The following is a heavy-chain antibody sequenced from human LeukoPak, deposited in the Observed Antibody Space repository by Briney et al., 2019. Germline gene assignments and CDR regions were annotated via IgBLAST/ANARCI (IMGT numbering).Heavy chain of an antibody. D-gene: IGHD6-13*01. Sequence: SETLSLTCTVSGGSISSYYWSWIRQPPGKGLEWIGYIHYSGSTNSNPSLKSRVTISVDTSKNQFSLKVSSVTAADTAVYYCATFHSSTWSYYFDYWGQGTLVTVSS. CDR3: ATFHSSTWSYYFDY. CDR1: GGSISSYY. V-gene: IGHV4-59*12. CDR2: IHYSGST. J-gene: IGHJ4*02.